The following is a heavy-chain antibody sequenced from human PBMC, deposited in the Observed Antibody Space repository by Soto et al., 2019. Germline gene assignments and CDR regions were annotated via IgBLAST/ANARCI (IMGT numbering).Heavy chain of an antibody. CDR1: NDSISNYY. V-gene: IGHV4-59*08. CDR3: ARGGVMVTDNWLDP. Sequence: QVHLHESGPGLVKPSETLSLTCTVSNDSISNYYWNWIRQSPGKGLEGIGYISYPGTTNYNPSLKSRVAISLDTSKKQFSLTLSSVTAADTAVYFCARGGVMVTDNWLDPWGQGTLVTVSS. J-gene: IGHJ5*02. CDR2: ISYPGTT. D-gene: IGHD2-21*02.